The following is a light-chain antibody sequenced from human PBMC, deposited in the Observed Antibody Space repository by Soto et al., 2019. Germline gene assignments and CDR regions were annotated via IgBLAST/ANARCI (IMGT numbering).Light chain of an antibody. V-gene: IGLV2-8*01. Sequence: QSVLTQPPSASVSPGQSVTISCTGTSSDVGGYTYVSWYQQHPGKAPKLMIYEVSKRPSGVPDRFSGSKSGNTASLTVSGIQAEDEADYYCSAYAGSNNFVVFGGGTKLTVL. CDR1: SSDVGGYTY. CDR3: SAYAGSNNFVV. J-gene: IGLJ2*01. CDR2: EVS.